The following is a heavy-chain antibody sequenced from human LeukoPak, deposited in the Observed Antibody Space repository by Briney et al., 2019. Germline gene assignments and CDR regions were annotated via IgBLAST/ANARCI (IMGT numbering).Heavy chain of an antibody. CDR2: IKPNSGDT. CDR3: ARADSVPAGDYHYWYMDV. CDR1: GFTLTGYY. V-gene: IGHV1-2*02. J-gene: IGHJ6*03. D-gene: IGHD2-2*01. Sequence: GASVKVSCKASGFTLTGYYMHWVRQDPRQGLQWMGWIKPNSGDTDYAQKFQGRATMTRDTSISTVYMELSSLRSDDTAVYYCARADSVPAGDYHYWYMDVWGKGTTVTVSS.